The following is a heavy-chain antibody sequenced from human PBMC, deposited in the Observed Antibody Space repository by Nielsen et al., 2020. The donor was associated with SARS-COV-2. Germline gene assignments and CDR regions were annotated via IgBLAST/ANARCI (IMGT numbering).Heavy chain of an antibody. CDR1: GGTFSSYA. V-gene: IGHV1-69*13. D-gene: IGHD4-17*01. CDR3: ARGGDYGESNWFDP. J-gene: IGHJ5*02. Sequence: SVKVSCKASGGTFSSYAISWVRQAPGQGLEWMGGIIPIFGTANYAQKFQGRVTITADESTSTAYMELSSLRSEDTAVYYCARGGDYGESNWFDPWGQGTLVTVSS. CDR2: IIPIFGTA.